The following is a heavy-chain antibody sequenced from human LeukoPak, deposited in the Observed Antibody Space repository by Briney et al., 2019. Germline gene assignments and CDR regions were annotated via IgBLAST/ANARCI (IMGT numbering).Heavy chain of an antibody. CDR3: ARGGSYLSAFDI. CDR1: GVTVSSNY. D-gene: IGHD1-26*01. J-gene: IGHJ3*02. V-gene: IGHV3-53*01. Sequence: GGSLRLSCAASGVTVSSNYMSWVRQAPGKGLEWVSIIYSGGSTFYADSVKGRFTISRDNSKNTLYLQMNSLRAEDTAVYYCARGGSYLSAFDIWGQGTVVTVSS. CDR2: IYSGGST.